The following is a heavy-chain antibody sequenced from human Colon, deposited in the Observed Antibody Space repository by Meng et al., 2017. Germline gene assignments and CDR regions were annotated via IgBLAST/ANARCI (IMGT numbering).Heavy chain of an antibody. CDR1: GFTFSTYE. CDR3: ARGGSGWY. Sequence: GEALKISFAASGFTFSTYEMNWVRQAPGKGLEWLSYISSSGSTIYYADSVKGRFTISRDNAKNSLYLQMNSLRAEDTALYYCARGGSGWYWGQGTLVTVSS. CDR2: ISSSGSTI. J-gene: IGHJ4*02. D-gene: IGHD6-19*01. V-gene: IGHV3-48*03.